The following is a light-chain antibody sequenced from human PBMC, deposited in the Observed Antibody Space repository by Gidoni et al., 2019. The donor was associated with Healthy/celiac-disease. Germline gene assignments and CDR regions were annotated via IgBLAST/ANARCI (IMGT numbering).Light chain of an antibody. CDR1: QSISSY. CDR3: QQSYSTLGT. J-gene: IGKJ1*01. V-gene: IGKV1-39*01. Sequence: GDRVTITCRASQSISSYLNWYQQKPGKAPKRLIYAASSLQSGVPSRVSGSGSGTDFTLNISSLKPEDFETYYCQQSYSTLGTFGQGTKVEIK. CDR2: AAS.